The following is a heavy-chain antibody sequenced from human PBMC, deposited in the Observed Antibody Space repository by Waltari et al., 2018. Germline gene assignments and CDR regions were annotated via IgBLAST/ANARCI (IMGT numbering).Heavy chain of an antibody. CDR1: GDTLTKDA. CDR2: IIPIFATV. J-gene: IGHJ6*02. Sequence: QVQLVQSGAEVKKPGSSVMVSCKVSGDTLTKDAIHWVRQAPGQGLEWVGRIIPIFATVNFAQKFQDRVTITAATSTSTAYMEVSSLRSDDTAMYYCAVTLSAAPFYGLDVWGQGTTVTVFS. D-gene: IGHD6-13*01. V-gene: IGHV1-69*08. CDR3: AVTLSAAPFYGLDV.